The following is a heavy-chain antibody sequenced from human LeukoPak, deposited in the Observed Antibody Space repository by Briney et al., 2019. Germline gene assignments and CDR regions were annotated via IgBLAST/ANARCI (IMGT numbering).Heavy chain of an antibody. CDR2: LYSSGRT. V-gene: IGHV4-4*07. J-gene: IGHJ4*01. CDR3: ARHRYGDYYFDY. Sequence: SETLSLTCTVSGDSISSYFWSWIRQPAGKGLEWIGRLYSSGRTNYNPSLKSRLTMSVDTSKNQFSLHLSSVTAADTAMYYCARHRYGDYYFDYWGQEPWSPSPQ. D-gene: IGHD4-17*01. CDR1: GDSISSYF.